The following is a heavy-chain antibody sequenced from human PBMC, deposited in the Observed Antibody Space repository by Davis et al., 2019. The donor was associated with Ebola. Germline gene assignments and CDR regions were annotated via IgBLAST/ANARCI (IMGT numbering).Heavy chain of an antibody. CDR3: ASRAKYSSSDDYYYYYMDV. Sequence: GESLKISCKGSGYSFTSYWISWVRQMPGKGLEWMGRIDPSDSYTNYSPSFQGHVTISADKSISTAYLQWSSLKASDTAMYYCASRAKYSSSDDYYYYYMDVWGKGTTVTVSS. V-gene: IGHV5-10-1*01. D-gene: IGHD6-6*01. J-gene: IGHJ6*03. CDR2: IDPSDSYT. CDR1: GYSFTSYW.